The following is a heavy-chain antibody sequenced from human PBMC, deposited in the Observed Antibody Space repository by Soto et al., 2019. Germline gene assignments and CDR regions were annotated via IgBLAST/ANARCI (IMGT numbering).Heavy chain of an antibody. Sequence: QITLKESGPTLVKPTQTLTLTCTFSGFSLTSNAVGVGWFRQPPGKALEWLALIYWDDDNHYSPSLKSRLTFTKDTSKNQVVLIMTNIDPVDTATYYCAHGSGWLFDFWGQGTLVTVSS. J-gene: IGHJ4*02. V-gene: IGHV2-5*02. D-gene: IGHD6-19*01. CDR1: GFSLTSNAVG. CDR3: AHGSGWLFDF. CDR2: IYWDDDN.